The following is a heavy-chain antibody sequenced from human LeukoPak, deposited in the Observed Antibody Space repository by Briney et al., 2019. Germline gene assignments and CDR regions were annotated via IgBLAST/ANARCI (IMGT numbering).Heavy chain of an antibody. CDR3: ARPRSGASSFDY. CDR1: GFTFSSYS. CDR2: ISSSSSYV. Sequence: GGSLRLSCAASGFTFSSYSMNWVRQAPGKGLEWVSSISSSSSYVYYADSVKGRFTTSRDNAKNSLYLQMNSLRAEGTAVYYCARPRSGASSFDYWGQGTLVTVSS. J-gene: IGHJ4*02. V-gene: IGHV3-21*01. D-gene: IGHD1-26*01.